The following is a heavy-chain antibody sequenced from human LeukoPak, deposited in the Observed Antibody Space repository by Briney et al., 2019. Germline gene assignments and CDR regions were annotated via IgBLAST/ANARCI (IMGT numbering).Heavy chain of an antibody. CDR2: THPGDSVT. CDR1: GYSFTSYW. J-gene: IGHJ5*02. D-gene: IGHD6-19*01. CDR3: ARHIKYSSGGHWFDP. V-gene: IGHV5-51*01. Sequence: GESLQISCKGSGYSFTSYWIGWVRQMPGKGLEWMGVTHPGDSVTRYSPSFQGQVTISADKSISTAYLQWSSLKVSDTAMYYCARHIKYSSGGHWFDPWGQGTLVTVSS.